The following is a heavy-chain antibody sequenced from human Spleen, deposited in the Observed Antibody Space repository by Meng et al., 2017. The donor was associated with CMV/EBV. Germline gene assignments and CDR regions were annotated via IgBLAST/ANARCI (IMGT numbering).Heavy chain of an antibody. CDR2: IRWDGGST. CDR1: GFTFADYT. J-gene: IGHJ4*02. V-gene: IGHV3-43*01. D-gene: IGHD1-1*01. Sequence: GESLKISCSASGFTFADYTMHWVRQAPGKGLEWVSLIRWDGGSTDYADSVKGRFTISRDNSKNSLYLQMNSLTSEDTAFYYCARDLGDDNDYWGQGTLVTVSS. CDR3: ARDLGDDNDY.